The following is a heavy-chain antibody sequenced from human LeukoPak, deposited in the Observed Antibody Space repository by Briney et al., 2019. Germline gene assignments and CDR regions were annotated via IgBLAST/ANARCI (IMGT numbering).Heavy chain of an antibody. J-gene: IGHJ5*02. CDR3: ARASKVPLASFDP. CDR1: GYTFTSYG. V-gene: IGHV1-18*01. CDR2: ISAYNGNT. Sequence: ASVKVSCKASGYTFTSYGISWVRQAPGQGLEWMGWISAYNGNTNYAQKLQGRVTMTTDTSTSTAYMELKSLRSDDTVVYYCARASKVPLASFDPWGQGTLVTVSS. D-gene: IGHD3-10*01.